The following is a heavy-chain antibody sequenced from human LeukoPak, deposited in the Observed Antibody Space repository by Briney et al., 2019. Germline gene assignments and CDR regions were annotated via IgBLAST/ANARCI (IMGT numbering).Heavy chain of an antibody. D-gene: IGHD3/OR15-3a*01. CDR3: TKDKGGSWTSYYNMDV. V-gene: IGHV3-9*01. CDR2: LSWNSGSI. J-gene: IGHJ6*03. Sequence: PGGSLRLSCAASGFNYEDYAMHWVRQAPGKGLEWVSGLSWNSGSIAYADSVKGRFTISRDNSANSLYLQMNSLRGEDTALYYCTKDKGGSWTSYYNMDVWGKGTMVTVSS. CDR1: GFNYEDYA.